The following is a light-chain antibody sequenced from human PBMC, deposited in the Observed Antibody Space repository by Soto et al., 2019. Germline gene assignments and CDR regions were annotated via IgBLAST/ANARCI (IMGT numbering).Light chain of an antibody. CDR2: LGS. Sequence: DIVMTQSPLSLPVTPGEPASISCMSSQSLLHSNGYNYLDWYLQKPGQSPQLLIYLGSNRASGVPDRFGGSGSGTDFTLKISRVEAEDVGVYYCMQALQTPPHTFGQGTKLEIK. V-gene: IGKV2-28*01. CDR1: QSLLHSNGYNY. J-gene: IGKJ2*01. CDR3: MQALQTPPHT.